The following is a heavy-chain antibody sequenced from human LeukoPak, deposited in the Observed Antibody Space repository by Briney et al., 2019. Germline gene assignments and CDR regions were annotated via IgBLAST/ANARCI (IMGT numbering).Heavy chain of an antibody. V-gene: IGHV4-34*01. CDR1: GGSFSGYY. CDR2: INHSGST. CDR3: ARKVGAKTPDYYYYYMDV. J-gene: IGHJ6*03. D-gene: IGHD1-26*01. Sequence: PSETLSLTCAVYGGSFSGYYWSWIRQPPGKGLEWIGEINHSGSTNYNPSLKSRVTISVDTSKNQFSLKLSSVTAADTAVYYCARKVGAKTPDYYYYYMDVWGKGTTVTVSS.